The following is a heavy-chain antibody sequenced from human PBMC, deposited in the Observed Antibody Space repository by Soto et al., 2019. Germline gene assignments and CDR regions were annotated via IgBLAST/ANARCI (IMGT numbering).Heavy chain of an antibody. V-gene: IGHV3-15*07. CDR3: AKDPSYYDSSGPRGYFDY. CDR1: GFTFSNFW. Sequence: GVSLRLSCAASGFTFSNFWMNWVRRTPGKGLEWVGHIKSKTGGGTTDYAAPVKGRFTISRDNSKNTLYLQMNSLRAEDTAVYYCAKDPSYYDSSGPRGYFDYWGQGTQVTVSS. J-gene: IGHJ4*02. D-gene: IGHD3-22*01. CDR2: IKSKTGGGTT.